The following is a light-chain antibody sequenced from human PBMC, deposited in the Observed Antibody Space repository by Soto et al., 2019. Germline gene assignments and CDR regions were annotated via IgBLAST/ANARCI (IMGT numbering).Light chain of an antibody. CDR3: QQATSFPWT. CDR2: GAS. CDR1: QGISSW. J-gene: IGKJ1*01. V-gene: IGKV1-12*01. Sequence: DIQMTQSPSSVSASVGDTVTITCRASQGISSWVAWYQQKPGKAPKLLIYGASRLQIGVPPRFRGSKSGTDFTLTISSLQPEDSATYYCQQATSFPWTFGQGTKVDIK.